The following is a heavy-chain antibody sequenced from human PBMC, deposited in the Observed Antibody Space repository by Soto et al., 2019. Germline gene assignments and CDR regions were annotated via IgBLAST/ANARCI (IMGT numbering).Heavy chain of an antibody. D-gene: IGHD6-19*01. CDR2: IYYSGST. Sequence: SETLSLTCTVSGGSVSSGSYYWSWIRQPPGKGLEWIGYIYYSGSTNYNPSLKSRVTISVDTSKNQFSLKLSSVTAADTAVYYCAGLVVGGWTPFDYWGQGTLVTVSS. J-gene: IGHJ4*02. CDR3: AGLVVGGWTPFDY. CDR1: GGSVSSGSYY. V-gene: IGHV4-61*01.